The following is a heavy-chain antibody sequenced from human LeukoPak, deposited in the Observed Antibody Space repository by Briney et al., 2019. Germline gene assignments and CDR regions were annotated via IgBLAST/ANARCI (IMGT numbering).Heavy chain of an antibody. CDR1: GRSISSYY. V-gene: IGHV4-59*01. Sequence: PSETLSLICTLSGRSISSYYLSWIRQPPGKGLEWIGYIYYSGSTNYNPSLNSRVTISVDTTKNQFSLKLSSVTAADTAVYYCARGRDVGPFDYWGQGTLVTVSS. J-gene: IGHJ4*02. CDR2: IYYSGST. D-gene: IGHD5-24*01. CDR3: ARGRDVGPFDY.